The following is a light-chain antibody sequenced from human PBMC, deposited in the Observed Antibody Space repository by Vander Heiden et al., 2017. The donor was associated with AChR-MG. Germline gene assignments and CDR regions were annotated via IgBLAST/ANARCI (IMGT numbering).Light chain of an antibody. CDR2: SDR. Sequence: SSKLTQPLSVSVALGQTATITCETNNIGAKYVHWYQQKPGQAPVVVVDSDRTRPSGIPERFAGSHSGNTATLTISRAQAADEAYYDCQVWDNDLNTGFFGGGTKLTVL. CDR3: QVWDNDLNTGF. CDR1: NIGAKY. V-gene: IGLV3-9*01. J-gene: IGLJ2*01.